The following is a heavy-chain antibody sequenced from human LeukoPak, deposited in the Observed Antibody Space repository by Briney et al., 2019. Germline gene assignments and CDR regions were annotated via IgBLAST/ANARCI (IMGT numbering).Heavy chain of an antibody. J-gene: IGHJ4*02. V-gene: IGHV4-39*01. CDR1: GGSISSYY. CDR3: ARHYIYYDSSGYHFDY. D-gene: IGHD3-22*01. CDR2: IYYSGST. Sequence: PSETLSLTCTVSGGSISSYYWGWIRQPPGKGLEWIGSIYYSGSTYYNPSLKSRVTISVDTSKNQFSLKLSSVTAADTAAYYCARHYIYYDSSGYHFDYWGQGTLVTVSS.